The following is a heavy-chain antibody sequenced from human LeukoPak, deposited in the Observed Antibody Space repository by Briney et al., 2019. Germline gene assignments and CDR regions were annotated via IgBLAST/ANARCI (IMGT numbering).Heavy chain of an antibody. Sequence: GRGLRLSLVSSRFTFSSYAMHWVCQAQGQGLEGVAVIWNDGRNKYCADSVKGRFTISRDNSKNTLYLQMNSLRAEDTAVYYCARAEVPAAVKSGAFDIWGQGTMVTVSS. D-gene: IGHD2-2*01. CDR3: ARAEVPAAVKSGAFDI. J-gene: IGHJ3*02. CDR1: RFTFSSYA. V-gene: IGHV3-33*01. CDR2: IWNDGRNK.